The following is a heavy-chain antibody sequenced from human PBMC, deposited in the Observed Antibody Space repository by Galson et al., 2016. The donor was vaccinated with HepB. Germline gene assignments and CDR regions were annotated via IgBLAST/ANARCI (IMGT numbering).Heavy chain of an antibody. CDR2: IDSDGITT. J-gene: IGHJ6*02. V-gene: IGHV3-74*01. CDR1: GFTVNTDW. Sequence: SLRRSCAASGFTVNTDWMYWVRQAPGKGLVWVSRIDSDGITTAYADSVKGRFIITRDNAKNTLYLQMNSLSAEDTAVYYCATGGGRRSKYYGMDVWGHGTMVTVSS. CDR3: ATGGGRRSKYYGMDV. D-gene: IGHD1-26*01.